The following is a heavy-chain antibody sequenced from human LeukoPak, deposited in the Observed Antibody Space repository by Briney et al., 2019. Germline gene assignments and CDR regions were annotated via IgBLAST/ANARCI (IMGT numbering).Heavy chain of an antibody. D-gene: IGHD2-2*01. CDR1: GFTFSSYW. CDR2: LKEDGSEN. V-gene: IGHV3-7*03. CDR3: ANATPLLDF. J-gene: IGHJ4*02. Sequence: GGSRRLSCAAAGFTFSSYWMSWVRQAPGKGLEWGANLKEDGSENDHVDSVRGSFTSSTYTATNYMDLHMNSLKVADTDVYSCANATPLLDFWGQGTLVTVSS.